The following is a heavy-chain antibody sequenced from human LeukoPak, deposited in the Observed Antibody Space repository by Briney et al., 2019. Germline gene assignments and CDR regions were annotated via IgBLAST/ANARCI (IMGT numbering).Heavy chain of an antibody. Sequence: GGSLRLSCVASGFTFADHAMHWVRRAPGQGLEWVTGINWNNDGIVYAASVKGRFTVSRDNAKNTLCLQMNGLRPEDTAFCYCARDDYNTLGYNFHHWGQGTLVTVSS. V-gene: IGHV3-9*01. CDR3: ARDDYNTLGYNFHH. J-gene: IGHJ1*01. CDR1: GFTFADHA. D-gene: IGHD1-1*01. CDR2: INWNNDGI.